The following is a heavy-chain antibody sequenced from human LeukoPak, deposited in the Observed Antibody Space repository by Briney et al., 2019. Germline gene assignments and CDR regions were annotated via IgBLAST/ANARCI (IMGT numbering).Heavy chain of an antibody. D-gene: IGHD1-26*01. Sequence: GGSLRLSCAASGFIVSSNYMSWVRQAPGKGLEWVSVIYGGGSTYYSDSVKGRFTISRDNSKNTLYLQMNSLRAEDTAVYYCASGSPSSYYYYYMDVWGKGTTITISS. CDR3: ASGSPSSYYYYYMDV. CDR1: GFIVSSNY. CDR2: IYGGGST. V-gene: IGHV3-53*01. J-gene: IGHJ6*03.